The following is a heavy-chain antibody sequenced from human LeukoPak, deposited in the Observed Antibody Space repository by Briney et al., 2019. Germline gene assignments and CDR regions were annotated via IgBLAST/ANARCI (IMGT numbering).Heavy chain of an antibody. CDR2: IISIFGTA. CDR1: GGTFSSYA. Sequence: ASVKVSCKASGGTFSSYAISWVRQAPGQGLEWMGGIISIFGTANYAQKFQGRVTITTDESTSTAYMELSSLRSEDTAVYYCALRPYCSSTSCYTVGYFDYWGQGTLVTVSS. D-gene: IGHD2-2*02. CDR3: ALRPYCSSTSCYTVGYFDY. J-gene: IGHJ4*02. V-gene: IGHV1-69*05.